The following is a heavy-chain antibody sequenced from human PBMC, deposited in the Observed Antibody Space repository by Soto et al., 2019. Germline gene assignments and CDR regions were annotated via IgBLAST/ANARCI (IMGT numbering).Heavy chain of an antibody. CDR1: GGSFTAYY. J-gene: IGHJ6*02. CDR2: INHSGST. CDR3: ARGLGHHYYYYGMDV. V-gene: IGHV4-34*01. Sequence: SSETLSLTCAVYGGSFTAYYWTWIRLSPGKGLEWIGEINHSGSTNYNPSLKSRVTISVDTSKNQFSLKLSSVTAADTAVYYCARGLGHHYYYYGMDVWGQGTTVTVSS. D-gene: IGHD3-16*01.